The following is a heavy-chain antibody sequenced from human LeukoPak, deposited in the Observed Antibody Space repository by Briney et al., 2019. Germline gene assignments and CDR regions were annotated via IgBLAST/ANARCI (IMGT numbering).Heavy chain of an antibody. Sequence: PQTLSLTCTVSGGSISSGDYYWSWIRQPPGKGLEWIGYIYYSGSTYYNPSLKSRVTISVDTSKNQFSLKLSSVTAADTAVYYCARDYSGYDSLYYYYYYMDVWGKGTTVTVSS. CDR2: IYYSGST. V-gene: IGHV4-30-4*08. J-gene: IGHJ6*03. CDR3: ARDYSGYDSLYYYYYYMDV. D-gene: IGHD5-12*01. CDR1: GGSISSGDYY.